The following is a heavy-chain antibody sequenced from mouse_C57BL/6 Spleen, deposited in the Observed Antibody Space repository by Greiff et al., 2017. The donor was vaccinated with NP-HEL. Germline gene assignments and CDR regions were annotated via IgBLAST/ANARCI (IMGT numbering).Heavy chain of an antibody. D-gene: IGHD1-1*01. J-gene: IGHJ4*01. V-gene: IGHV5-17*01. CDR2: ISSGSSTI. CDR1: GFTFSDYG. CDR3: AGSSHYAMDD. Sequence: EVQLVESGGGLVKPGGSLKLSCAASGFTFSDYGMHWVRQAPEKGLEWVAYISSGSSTIYYADTVKGRFTISRDNAKNTLFLQMTSLRSEDTAMYYCAGSSHYAMDDWGQGTSVTVSS.